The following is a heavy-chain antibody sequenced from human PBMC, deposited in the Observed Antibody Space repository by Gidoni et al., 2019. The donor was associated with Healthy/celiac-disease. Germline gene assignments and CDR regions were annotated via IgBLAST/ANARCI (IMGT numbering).Heavy chain of an antibody. V-gene: IGHV4-61*02. CDR1: GGSISSGSYY. Sequence: SFTCTVSGGSISSGSYYWSWIRQPAGKGLEWIGRIYTSGSTNYNPSLKSRVTISVDTSKNQFSLKLSSVTAADTAVYYCARGRGGFDYWGQGTLVTVSS. J-gene: IGHJ4*02. CDR3: ARGRGGFDY. D-gene: IGHD3-16*01. CDR2: IYTSGST.